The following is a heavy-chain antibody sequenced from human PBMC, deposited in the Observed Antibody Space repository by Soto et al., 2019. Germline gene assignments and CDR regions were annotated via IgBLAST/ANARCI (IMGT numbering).Heavy chain of an antibody. CDR1: GYTFSSYG. CDR2: ISGYSGHT. CDR3: AREWDNKSEHSSGWYDDF. J-gene: IGHJ4*02. D-gene: IGHD6-19*01. Sequence: QVQLVQSGAEVKKPGASVKVSCKASGYTFSSYGISWVRQAPGQGLEWMGWISGYSGHTYYAQKFQCRVTMTTDTSTNTVYMELRSLRSDDTAVYYCAREWDNKSEHSSGWYDDFWGQGTLVTVSS. V-gene: IGHV1-18*01.